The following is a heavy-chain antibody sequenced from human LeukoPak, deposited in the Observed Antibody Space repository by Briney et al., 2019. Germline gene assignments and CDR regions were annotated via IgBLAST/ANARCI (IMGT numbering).Heavy chain of an antibody. CDR3: AKGAATNLYYYYYMDV. Sequence: GGSLRLSCAASGFTFSSYAMSWVRQAPGKGLEWVSAISGSGGSTYYADSVKGRFTISRDNSNNTIYLQVNSLRAEDTAIYYCAKGAATNLYYYYYMDVWGKGTTVTVSS. V-gene: IGHV3-23*01. J-gene: IGHJ6*03. CDR2: ISGSGGST. CDR1: GFTFSSYA.